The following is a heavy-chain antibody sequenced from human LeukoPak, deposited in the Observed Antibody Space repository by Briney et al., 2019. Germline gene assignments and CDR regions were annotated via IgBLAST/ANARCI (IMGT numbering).Heavy chain of an antibody. J-gene: IGHJ4*02. CDR3: ARDHRRGGTIDY. CDR1: GFTFSSYS. V-gene: IGHV3-21*01. CDR2: ISSSSSYI. Sequence: KPGGSLRLSCAASGFTFSSYSMNWVRQAPGKGLEWVSSISSSSSYIYYADSVKGRFTISRDNAKNSLYLQMNSLRAEDTAVYYCARDHRRGGTIDYWGQGTLVTVSS. D-gene: IGHD1-1*01.